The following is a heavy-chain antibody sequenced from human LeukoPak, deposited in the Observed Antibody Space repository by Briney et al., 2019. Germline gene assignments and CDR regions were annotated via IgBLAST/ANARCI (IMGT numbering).Heavy chain of an antibody. CDR1: GGSISSYY. Sequence: PSETLSLTCTVSGGSISSYYWSWIRQPPGKGLEWIGYIYTSGSTNYNPSLKSRVTISVDTSKNQFSLKLSSVTAADTAVYYCARETSAMASPFDYWGQGTLVTVSS. CDR2: IYTSGST. J-gene: IGHJ4*02. CDR3: ARETSAMASPFDY. V-gene: IGHV4-4*09. D-gene: IGHD5-18*01.